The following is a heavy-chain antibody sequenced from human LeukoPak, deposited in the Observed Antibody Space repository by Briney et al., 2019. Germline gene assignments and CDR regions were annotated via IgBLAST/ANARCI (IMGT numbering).Heavy chain of an antibody. Sequence: AGGSLRLSRVASGFTFSSYGMHWVRQAPGKGLEWVAVIWYDGSNKYYADSVKGRFTISRDNSKNTLYLQMNSLRAEDTAVYYCAKMTEESYFDYWGQGTLVTVSS. J-gene: IGHJ4*02. CDR3: AKMTEESYFDY. V-gene: IGHV3-33*06. D-gene: IGHD1-14*01. CDR2: IWYDGSNK. CDR1: GFTFSSYG.